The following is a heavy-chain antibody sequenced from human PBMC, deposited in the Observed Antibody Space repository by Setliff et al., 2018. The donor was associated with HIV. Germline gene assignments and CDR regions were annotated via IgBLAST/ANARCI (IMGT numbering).Heavy chain of an antibody. CDR3: AKLSHVDTSLGITYHHFDF. CDR2: MSFSANS. J-gene: IGHJ2*01. Sequence: SETLSLTCNVSGDSIKDYYWSWIRQPPGKGLEWLGYMSFSANSNYNPSLKNRITISIDTSKNQFSLRLKSVTAADAAVYYCAKLSHVDTSLGITYHHFDFWGRGTLVTVSS. CDR1: GDSIKDYY. V-gene: IGHV4-59*01. D-gene: IGHD5-18*01.